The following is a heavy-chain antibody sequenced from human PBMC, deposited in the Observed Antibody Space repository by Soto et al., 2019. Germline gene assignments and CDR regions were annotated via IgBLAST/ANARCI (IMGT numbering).Heavy chain of an antibody. CDR2: IYYSGST. V-gene: IGHV4-59*01. Sequence: SETLSLTCTVSGGSISSYYWSWIRQPPGKGLEWIGYIYYSGSTNYNPSLKSRVTISVDTSKNQFSLKLSSATAADTAVYYCARDLGLRYFDWSYTGAFDIWGQGTMVTVSS. J-gene: IGHJ3*02. D-gene: IGHD3-9*01. CDR1: GGSISSYY. CDR3: ARDLGLRYFDWSYTGAFDI.